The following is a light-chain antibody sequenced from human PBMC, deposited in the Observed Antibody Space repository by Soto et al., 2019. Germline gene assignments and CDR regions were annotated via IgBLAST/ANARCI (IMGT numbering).Light chain of an antibody. CDR1: QSVSSNY. V-gene: IGKV3-20*01. CDR2: GAS. J-gene: IGKJ1*01. CDR3: QHYGSSPET. Sequence: EIVLTQSPGTLSLSPGERATLSCRASQSVSSNYLAWYQQKPGQTPRLLIYGASSRATGIPDRFSGSGSGTDFPITISRLEPEDFAVYYCQHYGSSPETFGQGTKVDIK.